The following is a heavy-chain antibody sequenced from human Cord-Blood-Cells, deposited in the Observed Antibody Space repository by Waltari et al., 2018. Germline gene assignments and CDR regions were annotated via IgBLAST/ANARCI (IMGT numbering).Heavy chain of an antibody. CDR3: ARGYCTNGVCYFDY. D-gene: IGHD2-8*01. CDR2: ISSSSSYI. Sequence: DGQLVESGGGLVKPGGSLSLSCAASGFTFSSYSMTWGRHAPGKGLEWVSSISSSSSYIYYADSVKGRFTISRDNAKNSLYLQMNSLRAEDTAVYYCARGYCTNGVCYFDYWGQGTLVTVSS. J-gene: IGHJ4*02. CDR1: GFTFSSYS. V-gene: IGHV3-21*01.